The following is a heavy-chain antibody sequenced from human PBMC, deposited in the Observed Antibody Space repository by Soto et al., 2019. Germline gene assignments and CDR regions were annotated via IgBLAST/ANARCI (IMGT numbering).Heavy chain of an antibody. D-gene: IGHD3-22*01. V-gene: IGHV3-23*01. CDR1: GFTFNTYA. CDR3: AKEKSITVIVVVITIFEY. J-gene: IGHJ4*02. CDR2: ISGSGGNT. Sequence: GGSLRLSCAASGFTFNTYAMSCVRQAPGKGLEWVSSISGSGGNTYYADSVNGRFTISRENSKKMLYLQMNSLRAEDTAVYYCAKEKSITVIVVVITIFEYWGQGTMVTVSS.